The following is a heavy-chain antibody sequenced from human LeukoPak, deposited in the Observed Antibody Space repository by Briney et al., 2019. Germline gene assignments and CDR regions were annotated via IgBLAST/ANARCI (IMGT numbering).Heavy chain of an antibody. Sequence: ASVKVSCKASGYTFTDYYLHWVRQAPGQGLEWMGRFNPSSGGTDYAQMFQGRVTMTRDTSIDTAYMELSGLRSDDTAVYYCARDASTTRVISASDNWGQGTLVTVSS. CDR1: GYTFTDYY. D-gene: IGHD2/OR15-2a*01. J-gene: IGHJ4*02. V-gene: IGHV1-2*02. CDR2: FNPSSGGT. CDR3: ARDASTTRVISASDN.